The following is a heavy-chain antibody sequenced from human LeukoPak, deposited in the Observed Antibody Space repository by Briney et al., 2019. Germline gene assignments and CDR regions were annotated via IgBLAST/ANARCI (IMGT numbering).Heavy chain of an antibody. CDR2: IYYSGST. J-gene: IGHJ5*02. Sequence: PSETLSLTCAVYGGSFSGYYWGWIRQPPGKGLEWIGSIYYSGSTYYNPSLKSRVTISVDTSKNQFSLKLSSVTAADTAVYYCARPEAQYYYGSGTVWFDPWGQGTLVTVSS. V-gene: IGHV4-34*01. CDR3: ARPEAQYYYGSGTVWFDP. D-gene: IGHD3-10*01. CDR1: GGSFSGYY.